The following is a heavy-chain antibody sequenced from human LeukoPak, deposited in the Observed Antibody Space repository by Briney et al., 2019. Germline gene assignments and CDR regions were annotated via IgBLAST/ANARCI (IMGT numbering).Heavy chain of an antibody. J-gene: IGHJ3*02. CDR1: GYSISSGYY. CDR3: ARGRITIFGVVRRGAFDI. Sequence: PSETQSLTCTVSGYSISSGYYWGWIRQPPGKGLEWIGSIYHSGSTYYNPSLKSRVTISVDTSKNQFSLKLSSVTAADTAVYYCARGRITIFGVVRRGAFDIWGQGTMVTVSS. D-gene: IGHD3-3*01. V-gene: IGHV4-38-2*02. CDR2: IYHSGST.